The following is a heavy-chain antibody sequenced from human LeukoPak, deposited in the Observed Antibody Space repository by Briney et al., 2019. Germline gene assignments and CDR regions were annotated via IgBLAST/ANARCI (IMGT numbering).Heavy chain of an antibody. V-gene: IGHV3-9*01. CDR1: GFRFDDYA. J-gene: IGHJ3*01. CDR2: ISWDSAAI. D-gene: IGHD6-13*01. CDR3: TKRARMGIAAAGDGFHV. Sequence: GGSLRLSCAASGFRFDDYAMHWVRQAPGKGLEWVSGISWDSAAIGYADSVRGRFTLSRDNAKNSLFLQMSSLRVEDTALYYCTKRARMGIAAAGDGFHVWGQGTMVTVSS.